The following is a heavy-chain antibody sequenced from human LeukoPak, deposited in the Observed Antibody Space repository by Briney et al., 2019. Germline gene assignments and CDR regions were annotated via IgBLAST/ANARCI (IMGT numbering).Heavy chain of an antibody. CDR1: GFTFSSYW. Sequence: PGGSLRLSCAASGFTFSSYWMSWVRQAPGKGLQWVSTISGSGGSTYYADSVRGRFTISRDNSKNTLFLQLNSLRAEDTALYYCAKIPIPRRAPSWEYYFDYWGQGTLVTVSS. J-gene: IGHJ4*02. V-gene: IGHV3-23*01. CDR2: ISGSGGST. CDR3: AKIPIPRRAPSWEYYFDY. D-gene: IGHD1-26*01.